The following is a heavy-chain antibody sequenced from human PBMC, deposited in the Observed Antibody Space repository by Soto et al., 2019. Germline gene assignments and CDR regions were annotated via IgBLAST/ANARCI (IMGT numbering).Heavy chain of an antibody. D-gene: IGHD2-15*01. CDR2: IGRDSDFT. CDR3: VRGGGSHSRYCSPGTCYNWFDS. CDR1: GFSFSDSY. V-gene: IGHV3-11*06. Sequence: QVHLVESGGALVKPGGSLRLSCAASGFSFSDSYMSWIRQAPGKGLEWVSYIGRDSDFTNYAGSVKGRFTISRDNSKNSLFLQMNGLRRDDTAVYYCVRGGGSHSRYCSPGTCYNWFDSWGQGTLVTVSS. J-gene: IGHJ5*01.